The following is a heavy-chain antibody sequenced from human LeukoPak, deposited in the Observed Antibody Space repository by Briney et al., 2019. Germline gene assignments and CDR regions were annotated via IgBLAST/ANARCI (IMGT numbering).Heavy chain of an antibody. CDR3: AKDFHVPAAIDDNY. V-gene: IGHV3-20*04. Sequence: PGGSLRLSCAASGFTFDDYGMSWVRQAPGKGLEWVSGINWNGGSTGYADSVKGRFTISRDNSKNTLYLQMNSLRAEDTAVYYCAKDFHVPAAIDDNYWGQGTLVTVSS. CDR2: INWNGGST. CDR1: GFTFDDYG. J-gene: IGHJ4*02. D-gene: IGHD2-2*02.